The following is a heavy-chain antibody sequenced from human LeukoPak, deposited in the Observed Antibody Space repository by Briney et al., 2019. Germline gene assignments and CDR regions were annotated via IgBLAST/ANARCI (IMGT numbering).Heavy chain of an antibody. D-gene: IGHD2-2*01. CDR3: AHSWYQLLWSRPFDY. CDR1: GFSPSTSGVG. Sequence: ESGPTLVKPTQTLTLTRTFSGFSPSTSGVGVGWIRQPPGRALEWLALIYWDDDKRYSPSLKSRLTITKDTSKNQVVLTMTNMDPVDTATYYCAHSWYQLLWSRPFDYWGQGTLVTVSS. V-gene: IGHV2-5*02. CDR2: IYWDDDK. J-gene: IGHJ4*02.